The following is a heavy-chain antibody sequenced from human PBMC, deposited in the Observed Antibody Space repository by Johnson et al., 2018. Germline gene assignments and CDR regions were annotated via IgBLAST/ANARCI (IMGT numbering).Heavy chain of an antibody. CDR1: AGSIRSDY. CDR2: ISHSGST. V-gene: IGHV4-59*01. CDR3: ESGVRRAARPRDSYYYMDV. Sequence: VQLQEWGPGVVKPSETLSPTCTVSAGSIRSDYWNWIRQAPGKRLEWIGYISHSGSTSYNPSPRSRLTKLAATSKDQFPLNLNSVTAADTAVYYCESGVRRAARPRDSYYYMDVWGKGTTVIVSS. D-gene: IGHD6-6*01. J-gene: IGHJ6*03.